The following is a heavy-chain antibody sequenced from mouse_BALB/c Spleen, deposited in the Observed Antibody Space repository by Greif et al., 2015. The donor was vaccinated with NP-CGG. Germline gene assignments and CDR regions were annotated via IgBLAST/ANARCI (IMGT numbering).Heavy chain of an antibody. CDR3: ARQKGVDY. V-gene: IGHV5-6*01. Sequence: EVMLVESGGDLVKPGGSLKLSCAASGFTFRSYGMSWVRQTPDKRLEWVATISSGGSYTYYPDSVKGRFTISRDNAKNTLYLQMSSLKSEDTAMYYCARQKGVDYWGQGTTLTVSS. J-gene: IGHJ2*01. CDR1: GFTFRSYG. CDR2: ISSGGSYT.